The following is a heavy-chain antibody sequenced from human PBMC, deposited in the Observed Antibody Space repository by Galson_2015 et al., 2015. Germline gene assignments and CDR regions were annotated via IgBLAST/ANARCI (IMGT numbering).Heavy chain of an antibody. Sequence: ETLSLTCTVSGGSVSSGSYYWSWLRQPPGKGLEWIGYIYNSGSTNYNPSLKSRVTTSVDTSKNQFSLKLSSVTAADTAVYYCAREAYYSDSSGYYHYKFDYWGQGTLVPVSS. CDR1: GGSVSSGSYY. V-gene: IGHV4-61*01. J-gene: IGHJ4*02. CDR3: AREAYYSDSSGYYHYKFDY. D-gene: IGHD3-22*01. CDR2: IYNSGST.